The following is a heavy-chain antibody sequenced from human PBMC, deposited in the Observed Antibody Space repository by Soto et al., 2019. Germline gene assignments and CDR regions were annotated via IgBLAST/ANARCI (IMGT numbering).Heavy chain of an antibody. J-gene: IGHJ3*02. V-gene: IGHV5-51*01. Sequence: GESLKISCKGSGYSFTSYWIGWVRQMPGKGLEWMGIIYPGDSDTRYSPSFQGQVTISADKSISTAYLQWSSLKASDTAMYYCARPPPYCSSTSCQEDAFDIWGQRTMVTVSS. D-gene: IGHD2-2*01. CDR3: ARPPPYCSSTSCQEDAFDI. CDR1: GYSFTSYW. CDR2: IYPGDSDT.